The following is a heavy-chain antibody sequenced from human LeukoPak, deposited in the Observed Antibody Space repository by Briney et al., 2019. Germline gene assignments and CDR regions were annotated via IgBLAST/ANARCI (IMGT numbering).Heavy chain of an antibody. CDR3: AREAVRFLEWLSDNWFDP. Sequence: ASVKVSCKVSGYTFTGYYMHWVRQAPGQGLEWMGWINPNSGGTNYAQKFQGRVTMTRDTSISTAYMELSRLRSDDTAVYYCAREAVRFLEWLSDNWFDPWGQGTLVTVSS. D-gene: IGHD3-3*01. CDR1: GYTFTGYY. V-gene: IGHV1-2*02. CDR2: INPNSGGT. J-gene: IGHJ5*02.